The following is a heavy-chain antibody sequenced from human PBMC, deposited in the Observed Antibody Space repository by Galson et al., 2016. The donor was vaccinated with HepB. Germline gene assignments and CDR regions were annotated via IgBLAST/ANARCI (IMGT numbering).Heavy chain of an antibody. J-gene: IGHJ4*02. CDR1: GFTIRNYA. Sequence: SLRLSCAASGFTIRNYALSWVRRAPGKGLEWVSHIDGPTPNTHYADSVRDRFSIYRDNSRDTLYLQMDSLTAEDSAIYYCTTWLSHHFDYWGQGTRVTVSS. V-gene: IGHV3-23*01. D-gene: IGHD6-19*01. CDR2: IDGPTPNT. CDR3: TTWLSHHFDY.